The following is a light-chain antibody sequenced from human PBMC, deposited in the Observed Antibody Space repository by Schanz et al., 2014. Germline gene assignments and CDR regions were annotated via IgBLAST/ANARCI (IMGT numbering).Light chain of an antibody. V-gene: IGKV3-11*01. Sequence: EILMTQSPATLSVSPGERATLSCRASQSVSTKLAWYQHKPGQAPRLLIYDASKRSTGIPARFSGSGSGTDFTLTISSLEPEDSAVYFCQQRSNWPPMYTFGQGTKLEIK. CDR3: QQRSNWPPMYT. J-gene: IGKJ2*01. CDR2: DAS. CDR1: QSVSTK.